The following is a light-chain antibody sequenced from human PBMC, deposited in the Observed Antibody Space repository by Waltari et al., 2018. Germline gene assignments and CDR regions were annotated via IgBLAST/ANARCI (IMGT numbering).Light chain of an antibody. CDR2: GAS. CDR1: QSVSISY. Sequence: EIVLTQSPGTLSLSPGERATLSCRASQSVSISYLARYQQKPGQPPRLLIYGASRSGTGIPDRFSGRGSGTDVALSISRLEPEAFAVYYCQQYGSSLFTSGPGTKVDIK. CDR3: QQYGSSLFT. J-gene: IGKJ3*01. V-gene: IGKV3-20*01.